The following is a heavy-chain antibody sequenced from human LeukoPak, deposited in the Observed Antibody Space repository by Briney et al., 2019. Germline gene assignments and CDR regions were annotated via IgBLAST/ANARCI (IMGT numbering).Heavy chain of an antibody. CDR2: IYYSGST. CDR1: GGSISSSSYY. J-gene: IGHJ4*02. D-gene: IGHD6-19*01. Sequence: SETLSLTCTVSGGSISSSSYYWGWIRQPPGKGLEWIGSIYYSGSTYYNPSLKSRVTISVDTSKNQFSLKLSPATAADTAVYYCARNMAGTFDYWGQGTLVTVSS. CDR3: ARNMAGTFDY. V-gene: IGHV4-39*07.